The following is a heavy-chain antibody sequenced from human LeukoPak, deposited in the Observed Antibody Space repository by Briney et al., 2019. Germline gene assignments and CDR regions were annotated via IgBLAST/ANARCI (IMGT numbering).Heavy chain of an antibody. Sequence: SVKLSCKASGGTFSSYAISWVRQAPGQGLEWMGRIIPIFGTANYAQKFQGRVTITTDESTSTAYMELSSLRSEDTAVYYCARMVVDIVVVVAARRQSVPFDIWGQGTMVTVSS. CDR1: GGTFSSYA. D-gene: IGHD2-15*01. CDR2: IIPIFGTA. CDR3: ARMVVDIVVVVAARRQSVPFDI. V-gene: IGHV1-69*05. J-gene: IGHJ3*02.